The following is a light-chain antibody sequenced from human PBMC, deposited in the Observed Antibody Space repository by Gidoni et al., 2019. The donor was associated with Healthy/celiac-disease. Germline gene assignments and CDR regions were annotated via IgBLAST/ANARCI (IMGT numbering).Light chain of an antibody. CDR3: QQYNNWPPLT. V-gene: IGKV3-15*01. CDR2: GAS. J-gene: IGKJ4*01. CDR1: QSVNSN. Sequence: EIVMTQSPATLSVSPGERATLPCRASQSVNSNLAWYQQKPGQAPRLLIYGASTRATGIPARFSGSGSGTEFTLTISSLQSEDFAVYYCQQYNNWPPLTFXGXTKVEIK.